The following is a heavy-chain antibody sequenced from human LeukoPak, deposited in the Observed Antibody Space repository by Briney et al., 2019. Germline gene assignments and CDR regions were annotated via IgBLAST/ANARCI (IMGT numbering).Heavy chain of an antibody. CDR3: ARSTRGYSYGYDSDY. D-gene: IGHD5-18*01. Sequence: SGPALVHPTPALTLTCTFSGLSLSTSGMCVSWIRQPPVKALERLALIDWDDDKFYSTSLKTRLTISQDTSKTPVVLTTTNMDPVDTATYYCARSTRGYSYGYDSDYWGQGTLVTVSS. CDR1: GLSLSTSGMC. CDR2: IDWDDDK. J-gene: IGHJ4*02. V-gene: IGHV2-70*01.